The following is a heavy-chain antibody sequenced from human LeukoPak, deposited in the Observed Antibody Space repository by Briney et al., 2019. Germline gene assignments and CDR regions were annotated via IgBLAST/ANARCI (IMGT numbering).Heavy chain of an antibody. CDR3: ATTGGSWSSGDAFDI. D-gene: IGHD2-15*01. V-gene: IGHV4-59*01. Sequence: SETLSLTCTVSGGSISSYYWSWIRQPPGKGLEWIGYIYYSGSTNYNPSLKSRVTISVDTSKNQFSLKLSSVTAADTAVYYCATTGGSWSSGDAFDIWGQGTMVTVSS. J-gene: IGHJ3*02. CDR2: IYYSGST. CDR1: GGSISSYY.